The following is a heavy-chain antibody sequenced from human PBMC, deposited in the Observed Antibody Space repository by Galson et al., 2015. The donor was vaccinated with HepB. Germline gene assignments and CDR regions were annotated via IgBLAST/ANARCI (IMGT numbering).Heavy chain of an antibody. CDR1: GYTLTRYA. V-gene: IGHV7-4-1*02. J-gene: IGHJ5*02. CDR2: ININTGNP. Sequence: SVKVSCKASGYTLTRYAMNWVRQAPGQGLEWMGWININTGNPTYAQGFTGRFAFSLDTSVSTAYLQISSLKAEDTAVYYCARGGIGAAHRFDPWGQGTLVTVSS. CDR3: ARGGIGAAHRFDP. D-gene: IGHD6-13*01.